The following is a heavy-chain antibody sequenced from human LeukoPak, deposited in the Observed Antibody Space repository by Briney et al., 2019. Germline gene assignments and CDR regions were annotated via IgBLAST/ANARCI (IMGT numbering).Heavy chain of an antibody. CDR2: INPNSGGT. J-gene: IGHJ4*02. CDR3: ARDAWDCSGGSCYSGLDY. D-gene: IGHD2-15*01. CDR1: GYTFTGYY. V-gene: IGHV1-2*04. Sequence: GASVKVSCKASGYTFTGYYMHWVRQAPGQGLEWMGWINPNSGGTNYAQKFQGWVTMTRDTSISTAYMELSRLRSDDTAVYYCARDAWDCSGGSCYSGLDYWGQGTLVTVSS.